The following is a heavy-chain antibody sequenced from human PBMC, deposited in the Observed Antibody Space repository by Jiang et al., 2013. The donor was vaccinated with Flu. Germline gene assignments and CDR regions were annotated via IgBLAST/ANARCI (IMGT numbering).Heavy chain of an antibody. Sequence: TLTCTVSGFSLSNARMGVSWIRQPPGKALEWLAHIFSNDEKSYSTSLKSRLTISKDTSKSQVVLTMTNMDPVDTATYYCARMPQYCSGGSCYAYYGMDVWGQGTTVTVSS. D-gene: IGHD2-15*01. V-gene: IGHV2-26*01. CDR3: ARMPQYCSGGSCYAYYGMDV. CDR2: IFSNDEK. J-gene: IGHJ6*02. CDR1: GFSLSNARMG.